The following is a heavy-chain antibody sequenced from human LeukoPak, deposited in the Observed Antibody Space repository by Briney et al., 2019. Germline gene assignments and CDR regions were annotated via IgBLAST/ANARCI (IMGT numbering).Heavy chain of an antibody. Sequence: ASVKVSCKVSVYTLTELSMHWVRQAPGKGLGWMGGFDPEDGETIYAQKFQGRVTMTEDTSTDTAYMELSSLRSEDTAVYYCATENWGEGNYYYMDVWGKGTTVTVSS. D-gene: IGHD7-27*01. J-gene: IGHJ6*03. V-gene: IGHV1-24*01. CDR2: FDPEDGET. CDR1: VYTLTELS. CDR3: ATENWGEGNYYYMDV.